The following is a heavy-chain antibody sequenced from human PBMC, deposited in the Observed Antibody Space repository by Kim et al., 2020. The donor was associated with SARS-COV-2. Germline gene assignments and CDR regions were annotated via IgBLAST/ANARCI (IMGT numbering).Heavy chain of an antibody. CDR2: ISYDGSNK. CDR3: ERGPWSRLRGVTYSYYGMAV. V-gene: IGHV3-30-3*01. CDR1: GFTFSSCA. D-gene: IGHD3-10*01. Sequence: GGSLRLSCAASGFTFSSCAMHWVRQAPGKGLEWVAVISYDGSNKNYADSVKGRFTISRDNSKNTLYLQMNSLRAEDTAVYYCERGPWSRLRGVTYSYYGMAVWGHGTTGTASS. J-gene: IGHJ6*02.